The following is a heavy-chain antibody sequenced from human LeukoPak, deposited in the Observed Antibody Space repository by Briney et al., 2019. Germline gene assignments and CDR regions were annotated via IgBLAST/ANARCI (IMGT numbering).Heavy chain of an antibody. Sequence: PSQTLSLTCTVSGGSISSGGYYWSWIRQHPGKGLEWIGYIYYSGSTYYNPSLKSRVTTSVDTSKNQFSLKLSSVTAADTAVYYCARKLGTLRNWFDPWGQGTLVTVSS. D-gene: IGHD7-27*01. CDR1: GGSISSGGYY. V-gene: IGHV4-31*03. CDR2: IYYSGST. J-gene: IGHJ5*02. CDR3: ARKLGTLRNWFDP.